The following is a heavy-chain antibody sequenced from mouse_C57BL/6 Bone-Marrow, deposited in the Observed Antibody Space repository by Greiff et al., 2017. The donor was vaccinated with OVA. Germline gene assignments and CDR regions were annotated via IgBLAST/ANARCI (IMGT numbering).Heavy chain of an antibody. Sequence: QVQLQQPGAELVMPGASVKLSCKASGYTFTSYWMHWVKQRPGQGLEWIGEIDPSDSYTNYNQKFKGKSTLTVDKSSSTAYMQLSSLTSEDSAVYYCARDGDYDEALAWFAYWGQGTLVTVSA. CDR3: ARDGDYDEALAWFAY. J-gene: IGHJ3*01. CDR2: IDPSDSYT. D-gene: IGHD2-4*01. V-gene: IGHV1-69*01. CDR1: GYTFTSYW.